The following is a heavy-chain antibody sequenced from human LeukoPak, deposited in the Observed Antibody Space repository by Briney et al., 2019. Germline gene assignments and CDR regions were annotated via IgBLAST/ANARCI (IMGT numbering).Heavy chain of an antibody. CDR2: IKHSGST. CDR1: GESFSGYY. D-gene: IGHD6-19*01. CDR3: ARRQWLRALDY. V-gene: IGHV4-34*01. J-gene: IGHJ4*02. Sequence: SETLSLTCAVYGESFSGYYWSWIRQPPGKGLEWIGEIKHSGSTNYNPSLKSRVTISVDTSKNQFSLKLSSVTAADTAVYYCARRQWLRALDYWGQGTLITVSS.